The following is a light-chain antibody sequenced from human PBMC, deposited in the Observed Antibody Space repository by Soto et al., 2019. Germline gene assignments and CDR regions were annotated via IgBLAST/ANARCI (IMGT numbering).Light chain of an antibody. CDR1: QSISSW. V-gene: IGKV1-5*03. J-gene: IGKJ1*01. Sequence: IQINKSPSALSASVGDRVTITCRASQSISSWLAWYQQKPGKAAKLLIYKASSLASGVPSRFSGSGSGTEFTLTISSLQPDDFVTYYCQQYSSDPWTFGQGTK. CDR2: KAS. CDR3: QQYSSDPWT.